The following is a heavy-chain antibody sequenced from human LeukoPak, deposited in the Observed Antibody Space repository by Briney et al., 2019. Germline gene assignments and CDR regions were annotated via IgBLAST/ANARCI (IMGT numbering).Heavy chain of an antibody. V-gene: IGHV4-59*01. CDR1: GGSISTYS. CDR3: ARVRLVGYDILTGYYSFDY. CDR2: IYYSGNT. J-gene: IGHJ4*01. D-gene: IGHD3-9*01. Sequence: PSETLSLTCTVSGGSISTYSWSWIRQPPGKGLEWIGYIYYSGNTNYNPSLKSRVTISVDTSKNQFSLKLSSVTAADTAVYYCARVRLVGYDILTGYYSFDYWGQEPWSPSPQ.